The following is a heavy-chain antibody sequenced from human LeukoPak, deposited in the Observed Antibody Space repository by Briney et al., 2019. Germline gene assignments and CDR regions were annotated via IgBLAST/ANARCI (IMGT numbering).Heavy chain of an antibody. CDR2: IYHSGST. V-gene: IGHV4-30-2*01. CDR1: GGSISSGGYS. Sequence: PSQTLSLTCAVSGGSISSGGYSWSWIRQPPGKGLEWIGYIYHSGSTYYNPSLKSRVTISVDRSKNQFSLKLSSVTAADTAVYYCARGLTMVRGRDIYGMDVWGQGTTVTVSS. D-gene: IGHD3-10*01. CDR3: ARGLTMVRGRDIYGMDV. J-gene: IGHJ6*02.